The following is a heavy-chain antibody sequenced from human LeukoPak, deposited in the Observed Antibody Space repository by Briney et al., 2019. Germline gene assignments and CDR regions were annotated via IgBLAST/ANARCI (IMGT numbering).Heavy chain of an antibody. CDR2: IKQVGGVK. J-gene: IGHJ4*02. Sequence: GGSLRLSCAASGFTFDDYGMSWVRQAPGKGLEWVANIKQVGGVKYYVDSVKGRFTISRDNAKNSLYLQMNSLRAEDTAVYYCARETKDGYNPGGFDYWGQGTLVTVSS. CDR1: GFTFDDYG. CDR3: ARETKDGYNPGGFDY. V-gene: IGHV3-7*01. D-gene: IGHD5-24*01.